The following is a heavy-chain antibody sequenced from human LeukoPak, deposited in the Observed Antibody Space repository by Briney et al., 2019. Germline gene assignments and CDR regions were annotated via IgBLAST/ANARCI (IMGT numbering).Heavy chain of an antibody. CDR3: ARERIRGLGAFDI. CDR2: ISSGSSYI. D-gene: IGHD3-10*01. CDR1: GFTFSSYS. V-gene: IGHV3-21*01. Sequence: GGSLRLSCAASGFTFSSYSMNWVRQAPGKGLEWVSSISSGSSYIYYADSVKGRFTISRDNAKNSLYLQMNSLRAEDTAVYYCARERIRGLGAFDIWGQGTMVTVSS. J-gene: IGHJ3*02.